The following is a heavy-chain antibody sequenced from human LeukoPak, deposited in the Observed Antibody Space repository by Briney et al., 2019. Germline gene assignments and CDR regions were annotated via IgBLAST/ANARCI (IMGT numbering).Heavy chain of an antibody. CDR3: AKDRLYYYYYGMDV. J-gene: IGHJ6*02. D-gene: IGHD4-11*01. CDR1: GFTFSSYG. CDR2: ISYDGSNK. V-gene: IGHV3-30*18. Sequence: GGSLRLSCAASGFTFSSYGMHWVRQAPGKGLEWVAVISYDGSNKYYADSVKGRFTISRDNSRNSLYLQMNSLRTEDTALYYCAKDRLYYYYYGMDVWGQGTTVTVSS.